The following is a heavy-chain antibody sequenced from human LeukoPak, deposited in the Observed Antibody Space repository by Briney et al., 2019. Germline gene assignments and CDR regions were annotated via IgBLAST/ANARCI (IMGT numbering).Heavy chain of an antibody. V-gene: IGHV1-58*02. Sequence: GASVKVSCKASGFTFTSSAMQSVRQARGQRVEWIGWIFVGSGNTNYAQKLQNRVTITRDMYTSAAYMELSSLRSEDTAVYYCAAAEVRGFDPWGQGTLVTVSS. CDR3: AAAEVRGFDP. CDR1: GFTFTSSA. J-gene: IGHJ5*02. CDR2: IFVGSGNT. D-gene: IGHD3-22*01.